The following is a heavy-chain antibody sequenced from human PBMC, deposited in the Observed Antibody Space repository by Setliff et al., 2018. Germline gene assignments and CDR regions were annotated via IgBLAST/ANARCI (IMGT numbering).Heavy chain of an antibody. CDR2: VYYSGTA. V-gene: IGHV4-61*01. D-gene: IGHD5-12*01. J-gene: IGHJ4*02. CDR3: ARGGTFRYFDY. Sequence: SETLSLTCDVFSYSISTGYYWGWIRQPPGKGLEYVGYVYYSGTANYSPSLKSRVIISVDTSKNQFSLNLRSVTAADTAVYYCARGGTFRYFDYWGQGTPVTVSS. CDR1: SYSISTGYY.